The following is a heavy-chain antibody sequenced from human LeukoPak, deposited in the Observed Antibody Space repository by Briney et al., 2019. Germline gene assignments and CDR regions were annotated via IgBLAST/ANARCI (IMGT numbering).Heavy chain of an antibody. CDR3: ARQRYSDY. CDR1: GFTFSRYW. D-gene: IGHD1-1*01. CDR2: IKEDGSDN. J-gene: IGHJ4*02. Sequence: GGSLRLSCAASGFTFSRYWMTWVRQAPGKGLEWVANIKEDGSDNSYVESVKGRFTISRDNAKNSLYLRLNSLRAEDTAVYFCARQRYSDYWGQGTLVTVSS. V-gene: IGHV3-7*01.